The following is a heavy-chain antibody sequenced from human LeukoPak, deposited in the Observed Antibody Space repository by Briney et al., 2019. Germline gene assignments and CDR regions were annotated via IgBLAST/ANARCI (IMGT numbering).Heavy chain of an antibody. Sequence: SETLSLTCTVSGGSISNYYWNWIRQPPGKGLEWIGYISYRGNTNYSPSLKSRVTISLDTSKNQFSLKLSSVTAADTAVYYCAREGLGTPFDYWGQGTLVTVSS. D-gene: IGHD1-14*01. J-gene: IGHJ4*02. CDR3: AREGLGTPFDY. V-gene: IGHV4-59*01. CDR2: ISYRGNT. CDR1: GGSISNYY.